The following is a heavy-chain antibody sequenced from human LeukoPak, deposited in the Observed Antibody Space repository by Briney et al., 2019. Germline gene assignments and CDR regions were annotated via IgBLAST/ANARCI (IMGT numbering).Heavy chain of an antibody. D-gene: IGHD1-26*01. CDR2: IYHSGST. CDR3: ASIGDRGYFDY. Sequence: PSETLSLTCTVSGGSISSYYWSWIRQPPGKGLEWIGYIYHSGSTYYNPSLKSRVTISVDTSKNQFSLKLSSVTAADTAVYYCASIGDRGYFDYWGQGTLVTVSS. CDR1: GGSISSYY. J-gene: IGHJ4*02. V-gene: IGHV4-4*09.